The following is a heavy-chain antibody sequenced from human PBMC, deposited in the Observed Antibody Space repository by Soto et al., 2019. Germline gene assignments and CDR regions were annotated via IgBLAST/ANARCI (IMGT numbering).Heavy chain of an antibody. CDR2: ISGSGGST. D-gene: IGHD4-17*01. J-gene: IGHJ5*02. Sequence: GGSLRLSCAASGFPFSSYAMSWVRQAPGKGLEWVSAISGSGGSTYYADSVKGRFTISRDNSKNTLYLQMNSLRAEDTAVYYCARDALNDYGGENWFDPWGQGTLVTVSS. CDR3: ARDALNDYGGENWFDP. V-gene: IGHV3-23*01. CDR1: GFPFSSYA.